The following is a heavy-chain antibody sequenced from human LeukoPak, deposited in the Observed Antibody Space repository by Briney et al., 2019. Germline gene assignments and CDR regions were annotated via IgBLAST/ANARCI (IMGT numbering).Heavy chain of an antibody. CDR3: ARGVPAARY. D-gene: IGHD2-2*01. V-gene: IGHV4-30-2*01. Sequence: SETLSLTCAVSGGSISSGGYSWSWIRQPPGTGLEWIGEINHSGSTNYNPSLKSRVTISVDTSKNQFSLKLSSVTAADTAVYYCARGVPAARYWGQGTLVTVSS. CDR2: INHSGST. CDR1: GGSISSGGYS. J-gene: IGHJ4*02.